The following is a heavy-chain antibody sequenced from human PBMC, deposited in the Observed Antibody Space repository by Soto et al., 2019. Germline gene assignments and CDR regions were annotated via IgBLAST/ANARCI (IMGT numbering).Heavy chain of an antibody. Sequence: SETLSLTCAVSGYPISSGYYWGWIRQPPGKGLEWIGIIHHSGSTYYNPSLRSRITISVDTSKNQFSLKMPSVTAADTAVYYCARSSGYVPGGYWGQEILVTVSS. CDR3: ARSSGYVPGGY. V-gene: IGHV4-38-2*01. J-gene: IGHJ4*02. CDR1: GYPISSGYY. CDR2: IHHSGST. D-gene: IGHD5-12*01.